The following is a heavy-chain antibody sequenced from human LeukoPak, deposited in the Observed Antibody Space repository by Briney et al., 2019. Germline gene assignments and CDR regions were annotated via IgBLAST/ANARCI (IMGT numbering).Heavy chain of an antibody. CDR1: GYSFTSYW. Sequence: GESLKISCKGSGYSFTSYWIGWVRQMPGKGLEWMGIIYPGDSDTGYSPSFQGQVTISADKSISTAYLQWSSLKASDTAMYYCARAPGYYSSSWYLGGYYFDYWGQGTLVTVSS. CDR2: IYPGDSDT. D-gene: IGHD6-13*01. CDR3: ARAPGYYSSSWYLGGYYFDY. V-gene: IGHV5-51*01. J-gene: IGHJ4*02.